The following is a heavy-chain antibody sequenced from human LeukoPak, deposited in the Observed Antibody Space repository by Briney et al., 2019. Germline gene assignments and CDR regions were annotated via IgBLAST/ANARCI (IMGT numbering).Heavy chain of an antibody. J-gene: IGHJ3*02. CDR3: ARDIPHTFDI. V-gene: IGHV1-69*04. Sequence: SVKVSCKASGGTFSSYAISWVRQAPGQGLEWMGRIIPILGIANYAQKFQGRVTITADKSTSTAHMELSSLRSEDTAVYYCARDIPHTFDIWGQGTMVTVSS. CDR1: GGTFSSYA. CDR2: IIPILGIA.